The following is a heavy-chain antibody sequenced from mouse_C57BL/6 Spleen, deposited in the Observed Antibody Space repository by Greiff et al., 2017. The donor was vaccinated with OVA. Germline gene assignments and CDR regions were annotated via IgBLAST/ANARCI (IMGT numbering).Heavy chain of an antibody. J-gene: IGHJ4*01. Sequence: QVQLQQSGAELVKPGASVKLSCKASGYTFTSYWMQWVKQRPGQGLEWIGEIDPSDSYTNYNQKFKGKATLTVDTSSSTAYMQLSSLTSEDSAVYYCARRDGNYAMDYWGQGTSVTVSS. CDR1: GYTFTSYW. D-gene: IGHD2-1*01. CDR2: IDPSDSYT. CDR3: ARRDGNYAMDY. V-gene: IGHV1-50*01.